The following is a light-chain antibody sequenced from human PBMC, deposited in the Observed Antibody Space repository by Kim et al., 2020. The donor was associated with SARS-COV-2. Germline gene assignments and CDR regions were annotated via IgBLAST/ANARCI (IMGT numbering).Light chain of an antibody. CDR2: GKN. Sequence: ALGQTVRITCQGDSLRSYYASWYQQKPGQAPVLVIYGKNNRPSGIPDRCSGSSSGNTASLTITGAQAEDEADYYCNSRDSSGNHVVFGGGTKLTVL. CDR3: NSRDSSGNHVV. CDR1: SLRSYY. J-gene: IGLJ2*01. V-gene: IGLV3-19*01.